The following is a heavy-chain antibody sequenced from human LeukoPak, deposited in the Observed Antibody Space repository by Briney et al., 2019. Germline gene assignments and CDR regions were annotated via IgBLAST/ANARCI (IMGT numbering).Heavy chain of an antibody. CDR1: GGSIRSYY. CDR3: ARGRIIAARLRGYFDL. Sequence: SETLSLTCTVAGGSIRSYYWSWIRQPPGKGLEWIGYIYYSGSTNYNPSLKSRVIISVDMSKKQISLKLSSVTAADTAVYYCARGRIIAARLRGYFDLWGRGTLVTVSS. CDR2: IYYSGST. V-gene: IGHV4-59*01. J-gene: IGHJ2*01. D-gene: IGHD6-6*01.